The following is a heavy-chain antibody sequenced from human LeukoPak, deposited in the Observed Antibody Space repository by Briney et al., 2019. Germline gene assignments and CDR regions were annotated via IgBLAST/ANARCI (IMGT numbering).Heavy chain of an antibody. D-gene: IGHD3-16*01. V-gene: IGHV3-7*01. Sequence: GGSLRLSCAASGFTFSSYGMSWVRQAPGKGLEWVANIKQDGSEKYYVDSVKGRFTISRDNAKNSLYLQMNSLRAEDTAVYYCARVFWGPFDYWGQGTLVTVSS. CDR2: IKQDGSEK. CDR1: GFTFSSYG. CDR3: ARVFWGPFDY. J-gene: IGHJ4*02.